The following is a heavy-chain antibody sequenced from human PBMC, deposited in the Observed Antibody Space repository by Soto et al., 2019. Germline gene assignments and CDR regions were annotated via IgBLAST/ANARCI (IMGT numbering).Heavy chain of an antibody. V-gene: IGHV3-21*01. J-gene: IGHJ4*02. D-gene: IGHD6-19*01. CDR3: ARGYHSSGFDY. Sequence: GGSLRLSCAASGFTFSSYWMSWVRQAPGKGLEWVSSISSGSNYIYYADSVKGRFTISRDNAKNSLYLQMNSLRAEDTAVYYCARGYHSSGFDYWGQGTLVTVSS. CDR2: ISSGSNYI. CDR1: GFTFSSYW.